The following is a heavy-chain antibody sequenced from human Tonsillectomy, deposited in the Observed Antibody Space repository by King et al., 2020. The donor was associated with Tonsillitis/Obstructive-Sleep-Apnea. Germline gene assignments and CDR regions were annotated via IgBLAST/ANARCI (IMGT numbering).Heavy chain of an antibody. J-gene: IGHJ5*02. CDR1: GGSISSSSYY. V-gene: IGHV4-39*01. Sequence: QLQESGPGLVKPSETLSPTCTVSGGSISSSSYYWGWIRQPPGKGLEWIGSIYYSGSTYYNPSLKSRVTISVDTSKNQFSLKLSSVTAADTAVYYCARHPAPLDDFWSGSQLDPWGQGTLVTVSS. D-gene: IGHD3-3*01. CDR2: IYYSGST. CDR3: ARHPAPLDDFWSGSQLDP.